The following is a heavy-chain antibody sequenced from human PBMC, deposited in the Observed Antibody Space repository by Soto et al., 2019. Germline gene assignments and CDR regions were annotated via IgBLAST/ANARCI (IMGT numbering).Heavy chain of an antibody. CDR3: ARDQLAYGDYVKWFDP. CDR1: GYSISRGYY. V-gene: IGHV4-38-2*02. D-gene: IGHD4-17*01. CDR2: IYHSGST. Sequence: PSETLSLTCAVSGYSISRGYYLGWILQPPWEGLEWIGSIYHSGSTFYNPSLKSRVTISVDTSKNQFSLKLTSVTAAGTAVYYCARDQLAYGDYVKWFDPWGQGTRVTVSS. J-gene: IGHJ5*02.